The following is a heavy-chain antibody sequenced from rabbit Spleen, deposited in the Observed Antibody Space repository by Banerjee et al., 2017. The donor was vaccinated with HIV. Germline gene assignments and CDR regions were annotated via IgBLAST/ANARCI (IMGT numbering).Heavy chain of an antibody. Sequence: QEQLEESGGDLVKPEGSLTLTCTASGFSFSSSYVISWVRQAPGKGLEWIGCIYNGDGSTWYATWAKGRFTISKTSSTTVTLQVTRLTAADTATYFCARGDSGGVYFDLWGPGTLVTVS. D-gene: IGHD2-1*01. V-gene: IGHV1S45*01. J-gene: IGHJ4*01. CDR2: IYNGDGST. CDR1: GFSFSSSYV. CDR3: ARGDSGGVYFDL.